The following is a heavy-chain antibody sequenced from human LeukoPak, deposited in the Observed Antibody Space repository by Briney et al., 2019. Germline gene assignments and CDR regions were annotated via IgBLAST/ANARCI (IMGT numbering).Heavy chain of an antibody. CDR2: FYHSGST. Sequence: SETLSLTCTVSGYSISSGYYWGWIRQPPGRGLEWIGSFYHSGSTYYNPSLKSRITISVDTSKNQFSLKLSSVTAADTAVYYCTRRPYCSGGSCYGTGAWFDPWGQGTLVTVSS. V-gene: IGHV4-38-2*02. CDR3: TRRPYCSGGSCYGTGAWFDP. CDR1: GYSISSGYY. D-gene: IGHD2-15*01. J-gene: IGHJ5*02.